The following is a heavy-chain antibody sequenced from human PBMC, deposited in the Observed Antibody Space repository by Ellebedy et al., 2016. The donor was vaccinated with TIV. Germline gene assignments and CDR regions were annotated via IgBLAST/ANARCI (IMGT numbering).Heavy chain of an antibody. V-gene: IGHV4-59*08. D-gene: IGHD5-18*01. CDR2: ISYSGTT. CDR3: ARHSRNNYGYFAAPREYYYDY. CDR1: GGSITNYF. J-gene: IGHJ4*02. Sequence: MPSETLSLTCTVSGGSITNYFWSWIRQPPGKGLEWIAYISYSGTTYYNPSLKSRVTMSVNTSNNQFSLKFSSVTAADTAVYYCARHSRNNYGYFAAPREYYYDYWGQGTLVTVSS.